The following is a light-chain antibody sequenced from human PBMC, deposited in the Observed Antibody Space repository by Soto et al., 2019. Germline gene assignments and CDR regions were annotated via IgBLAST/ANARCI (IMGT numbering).Light chain of an antibody. CDR3: QQYHNWFPA. V-gene: IGKV3-15*01. J-gene: IGKJ4*01. Sequence: EIVMTQSPATLSVSPGERATLSCRASQSVSSNLAWYQQKPGQAPRLLIYGASTRATGIPARFSGSGSGTEFTLTISSLQSEDLAVYYCQQYHNWFPAFGGGTKVDIK. CDR2: GAS. CDR1: QSVSSN.